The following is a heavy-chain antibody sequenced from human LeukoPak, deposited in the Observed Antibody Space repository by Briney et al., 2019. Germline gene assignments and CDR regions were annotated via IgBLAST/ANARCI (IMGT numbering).Heavy chain of an antibody. CDR2: IYYSGST. Sequence: SQTPSLTRSLSGGSTSSVNWGSGIGQPPGKGREWIGYIYYSGSTNYNPSLKSRVTISVDTSKNQFSLKLSSVTAADTAVYYCARENPATGFDYWGQGTLVTVSS. CDR3: ARENPATGFDY. CDR1: GGSTSSVNW. V-gene: IGHV4-61*01. J-gene: IGHJ4*02.